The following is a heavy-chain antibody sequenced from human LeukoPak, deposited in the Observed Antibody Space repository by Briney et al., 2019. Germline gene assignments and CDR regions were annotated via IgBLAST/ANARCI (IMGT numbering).Heavy chain of an antibody. J-gene: IGHJ4*02. Sequence: PGGSLRLSCAASGFTFSSYAMSWGRQAPGKGLEWGSAISGSGGSTYYADSVKGRFTISRDNSQNTLYLQMNSLRAADTAVYYCAKARIPDKYYFDYWGQGTLVTVSS. D-gene: IGHD5-18*01. CDR2: ISGSGGST. CDR1: GFTFSSYA. V-gene: IGHV3-23*01. CDR3: AKARIPDKYYFDY.